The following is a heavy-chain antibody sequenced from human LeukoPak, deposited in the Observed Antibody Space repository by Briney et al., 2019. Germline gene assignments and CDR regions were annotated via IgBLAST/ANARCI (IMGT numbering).Heavy chain of an antibody. J-gene: IGHJ4*02. V-gene: IGHV3-33*06. Sequence: GGSLRLSCAASGFSFSNYGIHWVRQAPGKGLEWVALIWYDGSNKYYADSVKGRFTISRDDSKNTLYLQMNSLRAEDTAVYYCAKGSYYDDSSGYYNYWGQGTLVTASS. CDR3: AKGSYYDDSSGYYNY. D-gene: IGHD3-22*01. CDR1: GFSFSNYG. CDR2: IWYDGSNK.